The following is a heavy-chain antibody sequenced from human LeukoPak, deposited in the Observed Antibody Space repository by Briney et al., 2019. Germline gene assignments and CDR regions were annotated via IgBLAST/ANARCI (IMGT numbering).Heavy chain of an antibody. J-gene: IGHJ4*02. Sequence: GGSLRLSCAASEFTVSSNYMSWVRQAPGKGLEWVSVIYSDGSTYYADSVKGRYSISRDNSQNTLYLQMNSLRAEDTAVYYCAKGTTAPDYWGQGTLVTVSS. CDR3: AKGTTAPDY. CDR1: EFTVSSNY. CDR2: IYSDGST. V-gene: IGHV3-53*01. D-gene: IGHD1-1*01.